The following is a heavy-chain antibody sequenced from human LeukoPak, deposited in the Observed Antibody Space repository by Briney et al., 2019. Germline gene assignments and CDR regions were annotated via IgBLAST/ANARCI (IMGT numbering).Heavy chain of an antibody. Sequence: ASVKVSCKASGYTFTGYYMHWVRQVPGQALEWMGWINPNSGGTNYAQKFQGRVTMTRDTSITTAYMELSRLRSDDTGVYYCARGFSSWYLSPYYLEYCGQGTPVTVSS. CDR3: ARGFSSWYLSPYYLEY. V-gene: IGHV1-2*02. CDR1: GYTFTGYY. J-gene: IGHJ4*02. D-gene: IGHD6-13*01. CDR2: INPNSGGT.